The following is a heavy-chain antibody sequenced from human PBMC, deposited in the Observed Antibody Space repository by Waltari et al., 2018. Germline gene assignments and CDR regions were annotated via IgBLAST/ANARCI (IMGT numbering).Heavy chain of an antibody. J-gene: IGHJ5*02. CDR2: FNPDSGGT. D-gene: IGHD3-10*01. V-gene: IGHV1-2*06. CDR1: GYIFTDYY. Sequence: QVQLVQSGAEVKKPGASVKVSCKASGYIFTDYYIPWVRQAPGRGLAWVGRFNPDSGGTNYAQKFQGRVTMTTDTSITTAYMELSRLTSDDTALYYCVRGSGGYSWFDPWGQGTLLTVSS. CDR3: VRGSGGYSWFDP.